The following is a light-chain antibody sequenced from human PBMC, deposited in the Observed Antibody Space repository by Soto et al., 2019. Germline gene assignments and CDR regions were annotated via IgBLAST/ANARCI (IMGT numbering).Light chain of an antibody. CDR3: CSYAGSSTYVI. Sequence: QSALTQPASVSGSPGQSITISCTGTSSDVGSYDLVSWYQQRPGEAPKVILFEANRRPSGVSDRFSGSKSGNTASLTISGLQADDEADYFCCSYAGSSTYVIFGGGTKLTVL. CDR2: EAN. V-gene: IGLV2-23*01. CDR1: SSDVGSYDL. J-gene: IGLJ2*01.